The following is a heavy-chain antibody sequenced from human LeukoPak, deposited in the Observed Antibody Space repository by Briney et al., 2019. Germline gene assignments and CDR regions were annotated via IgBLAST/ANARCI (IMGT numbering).Heavy chain of an antibody. V-gene: IGHV4-59*01. J-gene: IGHJ4*02. CDR1: GGSISSYY. D-gene: IGHD5-18*01. CDR2: IHYSGST. CDR3: ARAREYSYGDSFDY. Sequence: SETLSLTCTVSGGSISSYYWSWIRQPPGKGLEWIGYIHYSGSTNYNPSLKSRVTIPVDTSKNQFSLKLSSVTAADTAVYYCARAREYSYGDSFDYWGQGTLVTVSS.